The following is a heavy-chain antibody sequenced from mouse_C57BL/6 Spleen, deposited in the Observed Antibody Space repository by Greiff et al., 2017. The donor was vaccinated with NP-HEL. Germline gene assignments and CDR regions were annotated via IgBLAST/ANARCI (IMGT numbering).Heavy chain of an antibody. V-gene: IGHV2-4*01. CDR2: IWSGGST. D-gene: IGHD1-1*01. CDR1: GFSLTSYG. Sequence: QVQLQQSGPGLVQPSQSLSITCTVSGFSLTSYGVHWVRQPPGKGLEWLGVIWSGGSTDYNAAFISRLSISKDNSKSQVFFKMNSLQADDTAIYYCAKKSLYYYGSSYLSMDYWGQGTSVTVSS. CDR3: AKKSLYYYGSSYLSMDY. J-gene: IGHJ4*01.